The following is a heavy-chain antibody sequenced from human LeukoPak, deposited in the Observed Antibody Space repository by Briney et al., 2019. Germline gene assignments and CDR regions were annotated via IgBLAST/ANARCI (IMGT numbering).Heavy chain of an antibody. D-gene: IGHD5-24*01. V-gene: IGHV4-59*01. Sequence: SETLSLTCTVSGNSISSYYWSWIRQPPGKGLEWIGYISYSRSTNYNPSLKSRVTISVDTSKNQFSLKLTSVTAADTAVYYCARIRRDGYNPRAYYYYGMDVWGQGTTVTVSS. CDR1: GNSISSYY. CDR2: ISYSRST. CDR3: ARIRRDGYNPRAYYYYGMDV. J-gene: IGHJ6*02.